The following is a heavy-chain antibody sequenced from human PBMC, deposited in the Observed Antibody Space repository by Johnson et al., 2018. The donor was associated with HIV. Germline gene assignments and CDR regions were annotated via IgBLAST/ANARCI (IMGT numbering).Heavy chain of an antibody. D-gene: IGHD3-3*01. Sequence: MLLVESGGGLVQPGGSLRLSCAASGFTFSSYAMSWVRQAPGKGLEWVSAISGSGGSTYYADSVKGRFTISRDNSKNTLYLQMTSLRADETAVYYCAKDRWLTIFGVVPHAFDIWGQGTMVTVSS. CDR3: AKDRWLTIFGVVPHAFDI. CDR2: ISGSGGST. J-gene: IGHJ3*02. V-gene: IGHV3-23*04. CDR1: GFTFSSYA.